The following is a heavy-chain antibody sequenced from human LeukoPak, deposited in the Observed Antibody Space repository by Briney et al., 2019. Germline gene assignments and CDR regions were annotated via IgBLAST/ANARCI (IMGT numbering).Heavy chain of an antibody. V-gene: IGHV4-59*02. Sequence: SETLSLTCTISGGSVSSHYWGWIRQAPGRGLEWVGYIHSSGSTNYSPSLKSRVTISVDTSKNQFSLKLTSVTAADTAVYYCARVIGDIAVSGTSWFDPWGQGTLVTVSS. CDR1: GGSVSSHY. CDR2: IHSSGST. J-gene: IGHJ5*02. D-gene: IGHD6-19*01. CDR3: ARVIGDIAVSGTSWFDP.